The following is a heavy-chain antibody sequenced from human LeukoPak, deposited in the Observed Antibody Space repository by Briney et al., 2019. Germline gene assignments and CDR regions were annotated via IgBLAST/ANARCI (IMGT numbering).Heavy chain of an antibody. Sequence: SETLSLTCSVSGDSISTRSYYWAWIRQPPGKGLEWLGSIHFSGSTSYKPSLKSRLTVSVDTSKNQVSLKLRSVTAAETAVYYCARATDFYESSGYLDNWGQGTLVTVSS. J-gene: IGHJ4*02. CDR3: ARATDFYESSGYLDN. CDR2: IHFSGST. CDR1: GDSISTRSYY. D-gene: IGHD3-22*01. V-gene: IGHV4-39*01.